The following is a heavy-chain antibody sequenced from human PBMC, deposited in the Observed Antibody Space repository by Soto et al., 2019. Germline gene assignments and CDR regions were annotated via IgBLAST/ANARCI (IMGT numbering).Heavy chain of an antibody. J-gene: IGHJ3*02. CDR3: AKIVVVTATLGDAFDI. Sequence: PGGSLRLSCAASGFMFANYGMGWVRQAPGKGLEWVSAISGSGGSTYYADSVKGRFTISRDNSKNTLYLQMNSLRAEDTAVYYCAKIVVVTATLGDAFDIWGQETMVTVSS. CDR2: ISGSGGST. V-gene: IGHV3-23*01. CDR1: GFMFANYG. D-gene: IGHD2-21*02.